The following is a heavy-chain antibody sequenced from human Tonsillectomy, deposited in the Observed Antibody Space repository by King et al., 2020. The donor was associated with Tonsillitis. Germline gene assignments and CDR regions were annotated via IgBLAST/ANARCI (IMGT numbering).Heavy chain of an antibody. J-gene: IGHJ4*02. CDR1: GSSFTTSW. CDR2: IYPGDSET. CDR3: ARSAGTVNSGAAFDN. Sequence: QLVQSGAEVKKPGESLKISCKTSGSSFTTSWIGWVRQMPGKGLEWMGIIYPGDSETIYSPSFQGQVTISADRSITTAFLQWDSLKASDTAMYYCARSAGTVNSGAAFDNWRQGTLVTVSS. V-gene: IGHV5-51*01. D-gene: IGHD4-23*01.